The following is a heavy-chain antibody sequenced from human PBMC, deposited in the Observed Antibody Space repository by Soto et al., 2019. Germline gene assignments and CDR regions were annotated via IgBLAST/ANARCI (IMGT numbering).Heavy chain of an antibody. J-gene: IGHJ4*02. V-gene: IGHV4-34*01. CDR3: ARHGGYYFDY. D-gene: IGHD3-16*01. CDR2: IGHRGGT. CDR1: GASFSCSY. Sequence: SETLSLTCAVYGASFSCSYWSWIRQPPGKGLEWIGEIGHRGGTVYNPSLESRVTISEDSSKNQFSLKLNSVTAADTAVYYCARHGGYYFDYWGQGAPVTVSS.